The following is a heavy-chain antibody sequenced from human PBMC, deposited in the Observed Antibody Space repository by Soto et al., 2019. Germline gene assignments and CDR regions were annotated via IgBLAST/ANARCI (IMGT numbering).Heavy chain of an antibody. Sequence: PSETLSLTCTVSGGSISRYYWSWLRQPAGKGLEWIGRIYTSGSTNYNPSLKSRVTMSVDTSKNQFSLKLSSVTAADTAVYYCARDNSRLLGFGELDGYYGMDVWGQGTTVTVSS. J-gene: IGHJ6*02. CDR3: ARDNSRLLGFGELDGYYGMDV. D-gene: IGHD3-10*01. V-gene: IGHV4-4*07. CDR2: IYTSGST. CDR1: GGSISRYY.